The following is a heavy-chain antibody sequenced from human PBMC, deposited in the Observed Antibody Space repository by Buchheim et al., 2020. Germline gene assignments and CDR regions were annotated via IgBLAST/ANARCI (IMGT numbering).Heavy chain of an antibody. J-gene: IGHJ6*02. Sequence: QVQLVQSGAEVKKPGASVKVSCKASGYTFTSYYMHWVRQAPGQGLEWMGIINPSGGSTSYAQKFQGRVTMTRDTSTSTVYMELSSLRSEDTAVYYCAREQSQIVVVPAAKAYYYYGMDVWGQGTT. CDR1: GYTFTSYY. V-gene: IGHV1-46*01. D-gene: IGHD2-2*01. CDR3: AREQSQIVVVPAAKAYYYYGMDV. CDR2: INPSGGST.